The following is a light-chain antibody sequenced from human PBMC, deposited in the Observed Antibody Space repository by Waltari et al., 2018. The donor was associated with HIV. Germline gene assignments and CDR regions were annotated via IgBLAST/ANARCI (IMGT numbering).Light chain of an antibody. CDR2: DVS. V-gene: IGLV2-11*01. J-gene: IGLJ3*02. CDR3: CSYAGSHWV. CDR1: SSDVGGYNY. Sequence: QSALTQPRSVSGSPGQSVTISCTGTSSDVGGYNYVSWYQQHPGKAPKLMISDVSKRPSGVPDRFSGSKSGNTASLTISGLQAEDEADYYCCSYAGSHWVFGGGTKLTVL.